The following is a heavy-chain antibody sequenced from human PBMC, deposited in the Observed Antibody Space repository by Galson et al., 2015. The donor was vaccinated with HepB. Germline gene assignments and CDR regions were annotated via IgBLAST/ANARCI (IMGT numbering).Heavy chain of an antibody. Sequence: SLRLSCAASGFTFSSYGIHWVRQAPGKGLEWVAFMSYDGSNKYYADSVKGRFTISRDNSKNTLYLRMNSLRTEDTAVYYCGKDRGSGWYYFDDWGQGTLVTVSS. D-gene: IGHD6-19*01. CDR1: GFTFSSYG. CDR2: MSYDGSNK. CDR3: GKDRGSGWYYFDD. J-gene: IGHJ4*02. V-gene: IGHV3-30*18.